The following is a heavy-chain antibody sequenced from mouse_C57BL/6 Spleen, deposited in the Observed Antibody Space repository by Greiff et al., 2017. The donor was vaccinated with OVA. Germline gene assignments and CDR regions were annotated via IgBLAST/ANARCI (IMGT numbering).Heavy chain of an antibody. CDR2: ISNGGGST. CDR1: GFTFSDYY. Sequence: EVQLVESGGGLVQPGGSLKLSCAASGFTFSDYYMYWVRQTPEKRLEWVAYISNGGGSTYYPDTVKGRFTISRDNAKNTLYLQMSRLKSEDTAMYYCARSMVIFYYAMDYWGQGTSVTVSS. CDR3: ARSMVIFYYAMDY. V-gene: IGHV5-12*01. D-gene: IGHD2-1*01. J-gene: IGHJ4*01.